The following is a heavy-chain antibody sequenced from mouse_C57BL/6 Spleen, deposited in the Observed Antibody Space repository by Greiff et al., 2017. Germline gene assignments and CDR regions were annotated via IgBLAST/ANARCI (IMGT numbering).Heavy chain of an antibody. CDR3: AREGYYSGSLYYFAY. J-gene: IGHJ2*01. Sequence: QVQLQQSGPELVKPGASVKISCKASGYAFSSSWMNWVKQRPGKGLEWIGRIYPGDGDTNYNWKFKGKATLTADKSSSTAYMQLSILTSEDSAVYYCAREGYYSGSLYYFAYWGQGTTLTVSS. CDR2: IYPGDGDT. D-gene: IGHD1-1*01. CDR1: GYAFSSSW. V-gene: IGHV1-82*01.